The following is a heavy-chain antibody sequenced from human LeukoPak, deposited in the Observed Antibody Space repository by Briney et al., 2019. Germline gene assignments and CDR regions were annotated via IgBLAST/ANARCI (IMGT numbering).Heavy chain of an antibody. CDR1: GDSISSGDYY. V-gene: IGHV4-61*02. D-gene: IGHD3-22*01. J-gene: IGHJ3*02. Sequence: SETLFLTCTVSGDSISSGDYYWSWIRQPAGKGLEWIGRISSSGSTNYNPSLKSRVTISVDTSKNQFSLKLSSVTAADTAVYFCARGPYSYDSSGAFDIWGQGTMVTVSS. CDR3: ARGPYSYDSSGAFDI. CDR2: ISSSGST.